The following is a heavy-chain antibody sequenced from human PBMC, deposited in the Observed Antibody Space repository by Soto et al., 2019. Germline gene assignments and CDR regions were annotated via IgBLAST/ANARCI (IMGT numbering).Heavy chain of an antibody. D-gene: IGHD2-15*01. J-gene: IGHJ5*02. CDR3: ARWGCSGSNCNLNQRSFDL. V-gene: IGHV3-33*01. CDR2: IWYDGSNK. Sequence: QVQLVESGGGVVQPGRSLRLSCAASGFIFNEYGMHWVRQAPGKGLEWVAVIWYDGSNKYYADSVKRRFTFSRDNSKNTMSLQMNSLRVEDTAIYYCARWGCSGSNCNLNQRSFDLWGQGTLVTVSS. CDR1: GFIFNEYG.